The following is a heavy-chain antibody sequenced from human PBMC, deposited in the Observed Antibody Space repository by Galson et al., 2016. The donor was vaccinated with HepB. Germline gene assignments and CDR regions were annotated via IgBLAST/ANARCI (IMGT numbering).Heavy chain of an antibody. D-gene: IGHD3-10*01. J-gene: IGHJ4*02. Sequence: SLRLSCAASGFTFSSYAMHWVRQAPGKGLEWVAVISYDGSYESYAGAVKGRFTISRDNFKNTRYLHLNSLRAEGTAVYYCARAVHGSGSYWDKWGQGTLVAVSS. CDR2: ISYDGSYE. CDR1: GFTFSSYA. V-gene: IGHV3-30*04. CDR3: ARAVHGSGSYWDK.